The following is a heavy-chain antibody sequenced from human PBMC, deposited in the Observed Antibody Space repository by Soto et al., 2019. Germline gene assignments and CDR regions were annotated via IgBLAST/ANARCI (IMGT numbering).Heavy chain of an antibody. V-gene: IGHV1-3*01. J-gene: IGHJ6*02. CDR3: ARESGDIVVVPAATEDYGMDV. D-gene: IGHD2-2*01. CDR1: GNTFSSYT. Sequence: ASVQVSCKASGNTFSSYTMHWVRQAPGQRLEWMGWINAGNGNTKYSQKFQARVTITRDTTASTAYMELSSLKSEDTAGYYCARESGDIVVVPAATEDYGMDVWGQGTTVT. CDR2: INAGNGNT.